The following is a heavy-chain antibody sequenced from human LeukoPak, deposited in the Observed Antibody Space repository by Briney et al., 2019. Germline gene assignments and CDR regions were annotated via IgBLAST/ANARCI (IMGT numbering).Heavy chain of an antibody. CDR1: GFTFSDFD. V-gene: IGHV3-30*18. CDR3: AKDNYGADC. J-gene: IGHJ4*02. CDR2: ISYDGSNK. D-gene: IGHD4-17*01. Sequence: GGSLRLSCAASGFTFSDFDMHWVRQAPGKGLEWVAVISYDGSNKYYADSVKGRFTISRDNSKNTLYLQMNSLRAEDTAVYYCAKDNYGADCWGPGTPVTVSS.